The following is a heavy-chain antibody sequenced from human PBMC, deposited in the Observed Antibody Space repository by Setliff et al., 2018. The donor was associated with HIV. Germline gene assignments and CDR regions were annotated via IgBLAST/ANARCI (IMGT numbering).Heavy chain of an antibody. CDR3: AKDVEFFPVPDSSGYIDY. V-gene: IGHV3-30*02. J-gene: IGHJ4*02. Sequence: LRLSCTGYGFSFNSYGMHWVRQAPGKGLEWVALIWYDERNKYYGDSVKGRFTVSRDNTKNTLYLHMNGLGPEDTAVYYCAKDVEFFPVPDSSGYIDYWGQGTLVTVS. CDR1: GFSFNSYG. CDR2: IWYDERNK. D-gene: IGHD3-22*01.